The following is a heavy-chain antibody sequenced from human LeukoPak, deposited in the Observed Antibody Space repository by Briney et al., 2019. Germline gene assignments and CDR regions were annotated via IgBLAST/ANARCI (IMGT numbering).Heavy chain of an antibody. CDR2: IYTSGST. V-gene: IGHV4-4*07. CDR1: GGSISRYY. Sequence: SETLSLTCTVSGGSISRYYWSWIRQPAGKGLEWIGRIYTSGSTNYNPPLKSRVTMSVDTSKNQFSLKLSSVTAADTAVYYCARAGAGSSGWYLGFDYWGQGTLVTVSS. CDR3: ARAGAGSSGWYLGFDY. J-gene: IGHJ4*02. D-gene: IGHD6-19*01.